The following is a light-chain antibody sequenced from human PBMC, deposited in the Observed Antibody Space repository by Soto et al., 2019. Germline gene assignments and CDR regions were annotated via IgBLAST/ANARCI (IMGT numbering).Light chain of an antibody. J-gene: IGKJ1*01. Sequence: DIQMTQSPSTRSASVGDRVAITCRASQSISSWLAWYQQKPGKAPKLLIYDASSLESGVPSRFSGSGSGTESTLTISRLQPDDFATYYCKQYNSYWTFGKGTKGDIK. CDR2: DAS. CDR1: QSISSW. V-gene: IGKV1-5*01. CDR3: KQYNSYWT.